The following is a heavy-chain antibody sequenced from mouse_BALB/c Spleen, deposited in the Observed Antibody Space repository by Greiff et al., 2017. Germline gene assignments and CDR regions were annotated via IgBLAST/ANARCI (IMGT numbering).Heavy chain of an antibody. CDR1: GFNIKDTY. CDR2: IDPANGNT. Sequence: EVQLQQSGAELVKPGASVKLSCTASGFNIKDTYMHWVKQRPEQGLEWIGRIDPANGNTKYDPKFQGKATITADTSSNTAYLQLSSLTSEDTAVYYCARWDDYDWFAYWGQGTLVTVSA. CDR3: ARWDDYDWFAY. J-gene: IGHJ3*01. D-gene: IGHD2-4*01. V-gene: IGHV14-3*02.